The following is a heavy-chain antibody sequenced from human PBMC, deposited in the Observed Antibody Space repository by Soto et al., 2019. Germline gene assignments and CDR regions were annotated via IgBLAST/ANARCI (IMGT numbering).Heavy chain of an antibody. CDR2: IWDDGSNK. V-gene: IGHV3-33*03. Sequence: QVQLVESGGGVVQPGMSLRLSCAASGFIFNEYGMHWVRQAPGKGLEWVGVIWDDGSNKYYAESVKGRFTISRDNSNNTMSLQMNNLRAEDTAVYYCARWGCSGTNCNLNQRSYYLWGQGTLVTVSS. CDR1: GFIFNEYG. D-gene: IGHD2-15*01. J-gene: IGHJ4*02. CDR3: ARWGCSGTNCNLNQRSYYL.